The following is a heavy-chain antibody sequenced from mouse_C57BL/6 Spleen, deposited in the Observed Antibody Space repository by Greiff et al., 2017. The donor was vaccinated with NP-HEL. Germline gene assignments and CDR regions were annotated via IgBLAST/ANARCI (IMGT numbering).Heavy chain of an antibody. J-gene: IGHJ2*01. CDR2: IDPSDSYT. V-gene: IGHV1-50*01. Sequence: VQLQQPGAELVKPGASVKLSCKASGYTFTSYWMQWVKQRPGQGLEWIGEIDPSDSYTNYNQKFKGKATLTVDPSASTAYMQLSSLTSEDSAVYYCARGGYYFDYWGQGTTLTVSS. CDR3: ARGGYYFDY. D-gene: IGHD1-1*02. CDR1: GYTFTSYW.